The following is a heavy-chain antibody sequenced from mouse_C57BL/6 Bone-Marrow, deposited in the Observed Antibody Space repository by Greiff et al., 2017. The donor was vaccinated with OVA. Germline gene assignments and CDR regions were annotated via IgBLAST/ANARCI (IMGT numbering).Heavy chain of an antibody. Sequence: QVQLKQSGAELVKPGASVKMSCKASGYTFTSYWITWVKQRPGQGLEWIGDIYPGSGSTNYNEKVKSKATLTVDTSSSTAYMQLSSLTSEDSAVYYCARKGDGYSPWYFDVWGTGTTVTVSS. D-gene: IGHD2-3*01. CDR1: GYTFTSYW. CDR3: ARKGDGYSPWYFDV. J-gene: IGHJ1*03. CDR2: IYPGSGST. V-gene: IGHV1-55*01.